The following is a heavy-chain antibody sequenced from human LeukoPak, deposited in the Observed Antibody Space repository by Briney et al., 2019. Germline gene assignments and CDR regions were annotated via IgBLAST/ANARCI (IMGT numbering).Heavy chain of an antibody. J-gene: IGHJ4*02. CDR3: ARGHYYGSGSPYYFDY. V-gene: IGHV1-2*02. Sequence: ASVKVSCKASGYTFTGYYIHWVRQAPGQGLEWMGWISPNSGGTNYAQKFQGRVTMTRDTSISTAYMELRRLRSDDTAVYYCARGHYYGSGSPYYFDYWGQGTLVTVSS. CDR2: ISPNSGGT. D-gene: IGHD3-10*01. CDR1: GYTFTGYY.